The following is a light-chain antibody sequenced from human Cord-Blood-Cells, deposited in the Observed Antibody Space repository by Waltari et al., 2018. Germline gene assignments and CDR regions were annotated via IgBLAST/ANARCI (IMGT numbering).Light chain of an antibody. CDR1: QSISSY. CDR2: AAS. V-gene: IGKV1-39*01. J-gene: IGKJ1*01. CDR3: QQSYSTPPWT. Sequence: DIQMPQSPPSLSASVGERVTITCRASQSISSYLNWYQQKPGKAPKLLIYAASSLQSGVPSRFSGSGSGTDFTLTISSLQPEDFATYYCQQSYSTPPWTFGQGTKVEIK.